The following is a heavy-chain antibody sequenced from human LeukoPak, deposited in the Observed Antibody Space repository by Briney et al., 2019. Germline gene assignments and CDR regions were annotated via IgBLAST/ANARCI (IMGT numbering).Heavy chain of an antibody. CDR3: ARSIIAAAGTGYFDY. V-gene: IGHV1-69*04. Sequence: SVKVSCKASGGTCSSYAISWVRQAPGPGLGWMGRIIPILGIANYAQKFQGRLTITADKSTSTAYMELSSLRSEDTAVYYCARSIIAAAGTGYFDYWGQGTLVTVSS. J-gene: IGHJ4*02. CDR1: GGTCSSYA. CDR2: IIPILGIA. D-gene: IGHD6-13*01.